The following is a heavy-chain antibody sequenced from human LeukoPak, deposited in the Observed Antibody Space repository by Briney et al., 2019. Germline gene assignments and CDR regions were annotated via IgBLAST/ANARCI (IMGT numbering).Heavy chain of an antibody. CDR3: ARVVYSGGWFQHDY. V-gene: IGHV4-31*03. J-gene: IGHJ4*02. D-gene: IGHD6-19*01. Sequence: SQTLSLTCTVSGGSIDSGAYYWSWVRQYPGKGLEWIGYIYYSGSTYYNPSLGTRVTISIDTSKNQFSLTLTSVTAADTAVYYCARVVYSGGWFQHDYWGQGTPVTVSS. CDR1: GGSIDSGAYY. CDR2: IYYSGST.